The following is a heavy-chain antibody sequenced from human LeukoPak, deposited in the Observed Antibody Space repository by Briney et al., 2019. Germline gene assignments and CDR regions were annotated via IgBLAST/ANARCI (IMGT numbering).Heavy chain of an antibody. V-gene: IGHV1-3*03. CDR3: ARDSGSYRAYYFDY. CDR2: INAGNGDT. CDR1: GYTFTGYY. Sequence: GASVKVSCKASGYTFTGYYMHWVRQAPGQRLEWMGWINAGNGDTKYSQEFQGRVTITRDTSASTAYMELSSLRSEDMAVYYCARDSGSYRAYYFDYWGQGTLVTVSS. J-gene: IGHJ4*02. D-gene: IGHD1-26*01.